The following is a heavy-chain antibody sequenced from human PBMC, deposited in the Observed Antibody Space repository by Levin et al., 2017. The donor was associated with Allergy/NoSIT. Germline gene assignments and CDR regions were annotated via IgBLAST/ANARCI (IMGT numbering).Heavy chain of an antibody. V-gene: IGHV4-34*01. CDR1: GGSFSGYY. D-gene: IGHD4/OR15-4a*01. CDR2: INHSGST. Sequence: PSETLSLTCAVYGGSFSGYYWSWIRQPPGKGLEWIGEINHSGSTNYNPSLKSRVTISVDTSKNQFSLKLSSVTAADTAVYYCARVGLWGYGARGFDYWGQGTLVTVSS. CDR3: ARVGLWGYGARGFDY. J-gene: IGHJ4*02.